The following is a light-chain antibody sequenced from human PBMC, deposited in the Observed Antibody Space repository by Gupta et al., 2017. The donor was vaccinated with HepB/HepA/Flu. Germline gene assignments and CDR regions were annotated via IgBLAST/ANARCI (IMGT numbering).Light chain of an antibody. CDR2: GTS. V-gene: IGKV1-12*01. CDR1: QGIGSW. J-gene: IGKJ1*01. Sequence: DIQMTQSPSSVSASVGDRVIISCRASQGIGSWLAWYQRKPGRAPKLLISGTSKVQNGVPSRFSGSGSGIEFTLTIDNLQPEDFATYCCQQADSFPWTFGLGTRVEVK. CDR3: QQADSFPWT.